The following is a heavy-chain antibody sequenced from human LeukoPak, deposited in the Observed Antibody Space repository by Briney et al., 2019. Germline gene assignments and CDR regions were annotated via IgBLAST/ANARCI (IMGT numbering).Heavy chain of an antibody. CDR3: ARIYCGGGHCYYDY. CDR2: IKPDGSAK. D-gene: IGHD2-21*01. Sequence: GGSLRLSCAASGFTFSSYWMSWVRQAPGRGLDWVANIKPDGSAKYYMDSVKGRFTISRDNSQNSLSLQMNSLRVDDTAVYYCARIYCGGGHCYYDYWGQGTLVTVSS. V-gene: IGHV3-7*01. CDR1: GFTFSSYW. J-gene: IGHJ4*02.